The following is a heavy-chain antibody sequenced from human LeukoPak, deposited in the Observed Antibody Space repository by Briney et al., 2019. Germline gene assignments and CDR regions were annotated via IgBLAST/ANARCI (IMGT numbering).Heavy chain of an antibody. CDR2: ISGSGGRT. Sequence: GGSLRLSCAASGFSVSTYGMGWVRQAPGKGLDWVSMISGSGGRTYYPDSVKGRFTISRDNSKNTLYLQMNSLRAEDTAVYYCAKEITVAYFDYWGQGTLVTVSS. D-gene: IGHD4-23*01. CDR1: GFSVSTYG. CDR3: AKEITVAYFDY. J-gene: IGHJ4*02. V-gene: IGHV3-23*01.